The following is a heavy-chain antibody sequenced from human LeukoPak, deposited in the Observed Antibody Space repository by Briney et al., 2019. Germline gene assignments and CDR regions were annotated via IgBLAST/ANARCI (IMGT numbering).Heavy chain of an antibody. V-gene: IGHV3-43D*04. CDR2: ISWNGGST. Sequence: PGGSLRLPCVASGFTFDDYAMHWVRQAPGKGLEWVSLISWNGGSTYYADSVKGRFTISRDNSKNSLYLQMNSLRAEDTAVYYCAKDKEDGQDQLLFDYWGQGTLVTVSS. CDR3: AKDKEDGQDQLLFDY. D-gene: IGHD2-2*01. J-gene: IGHJ4*02. CDR1: GFTFDDYA.